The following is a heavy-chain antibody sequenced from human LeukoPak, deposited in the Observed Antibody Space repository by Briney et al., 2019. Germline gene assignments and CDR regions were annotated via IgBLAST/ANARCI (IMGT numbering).Heavy chain of an antibody. CDR2: INPNSGGA. V-gene: IGHV1-2*02. Sequence: ASVKVSCKASGYTFTGYYMHWVRQAPGQGLEWMGWINPNSGGANYAQKFQGRVTMTRDTSISTAYMELSRLRSDDTAVYYCARVLIRRHYESTGYYYEDPWGQGTLVTVSS. D-gene: IGHD3-22*01. CDR3: ARVLIRRHYESTGYYYEDP. CDR1: GYTFTGYY. J-gene: IGHJ5*02.